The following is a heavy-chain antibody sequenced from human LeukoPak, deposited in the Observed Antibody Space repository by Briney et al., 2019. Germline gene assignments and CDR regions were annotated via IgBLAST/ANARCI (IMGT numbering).Heavy chain of an antibody. D-gene: IGHD1-26*01. CDR1: GGSFSGYD. CDR3: ASFSGSYSASDY. V-gene: IGHV4-34*01. CDR2: INHSGST. Sequence: SETLTLTCAVYGGSFSGYDWSWIRQPPGKGLEWIGEINHSGSTNYNPSLKSRVTISVDTSKNQFSLKLSSVTAADTAVYYCASFSGSYSASDYWGQGTLVTVSS. J-gene: IGHJ4*02.